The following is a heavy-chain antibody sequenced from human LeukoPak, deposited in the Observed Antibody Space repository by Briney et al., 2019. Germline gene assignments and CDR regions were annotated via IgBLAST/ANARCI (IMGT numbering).Heavy chain of an antibody. D-gene: IGHD3-22*01. Sequence: ASVRVSCKASGYTFTSYVINWVRQAPGQGLEWMGRISTYNGNTNYVQKFQGRVTMTTDTSTSTAYMELRSLRSDDTAVFYCARSGEPGDSRGIYYFGNWGQGTLVTVSS. J-gene: IGHJ4*02. CDR1: GYTFTSYV. CDR3: ARSGEPGDSRGIYYFGN. V-gene: IGHV1-18*01. CDR2: ISTYNGNT.